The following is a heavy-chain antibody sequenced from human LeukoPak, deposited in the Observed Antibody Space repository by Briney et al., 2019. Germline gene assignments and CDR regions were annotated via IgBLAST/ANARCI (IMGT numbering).Heavy chain of an antibody. J-gene: IGHJ3*02. D-gene: IGHD2/OR15-2a*01. CDR3: ARGPYLHAHDAFDI. CDR2: IYYSGST. V-gene: IGHV4-59*01. CDR1: GGSFSDYY. Sequence: SETLSLTCAVYGGSFSDYYWSWIRQPPGKGLEWIGYIYYSGSTNYNPSPKSRVTISVDTSKNQFSLKLSSVTAADTAVYYCARGPYLHAHDAFDIWGQGTMVTVSS.